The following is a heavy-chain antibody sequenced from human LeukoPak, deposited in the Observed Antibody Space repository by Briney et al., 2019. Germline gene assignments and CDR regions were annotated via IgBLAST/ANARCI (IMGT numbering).Heavy chain of an antibody. D-gene: IGHD3-9*01. CDR1: GYTFTSYG. CDR3: AQSVDEASFDY. CDR2: ISAYNGNT. J-gene: IGHJ4*02. V-gene: IGHV1-18*01. Sequence: GASVKVSCKASGYTFTSYGISWVRQAPGQGLEWMGWISAYNGNTNYAQKPQGRVTMTTDTSTSTAYMELRSLRSDDTAVYYCAQSVDEASFDYWGQGTLVTVSS.